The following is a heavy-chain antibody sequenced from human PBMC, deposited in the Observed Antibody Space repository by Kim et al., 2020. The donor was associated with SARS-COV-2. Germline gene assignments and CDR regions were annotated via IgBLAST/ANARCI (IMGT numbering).Heavy chain of an antibody. D-gene: IGHD6-6*01. V-gene: IGHV4-39*01. CDR1: GGSISSSSYY. CDR3: ARQGYSSSSCWFDP. CDR2: IYYSGST. J-gene: IGHJ5*02. Sequence: SETLSLTCTVSGGSISSSSYYWGWIRQPPGKGLEWIGSIYYSGSTYYNPSLKSRVTISVDTSKNQFSLKLCSVTAADTAVYYCARQGYSSSSCWFDPWGQGTLVTVSS.